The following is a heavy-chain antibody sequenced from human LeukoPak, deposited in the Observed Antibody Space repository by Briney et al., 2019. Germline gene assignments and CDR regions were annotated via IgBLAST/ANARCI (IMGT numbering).Heavy chain of an antibody. CDR1: GFTFSSYS. Sequence: PGGSLRLSCAASGFTFSSYSMNWVRQAPGKGLEWVSYISSSSSTIYYADSVKGRFTISRDNAKNSLYLQMNSLRAEDTAVYYCARVRGGSYSDYWGQGTLVTVSS. J-gene: IGHJ4*02. CDR3: ARVRGGSYSDY. CDR2: ISSSSSTI. V-gene: IGHV3-48*01. D-gene: IGHD1-26*01.